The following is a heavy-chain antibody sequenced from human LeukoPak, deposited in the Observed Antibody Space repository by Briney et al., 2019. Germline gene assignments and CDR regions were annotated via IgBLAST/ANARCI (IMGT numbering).Heavy chain of an antibody. Sequence: PSETLSLTCTVSGGSISSSSYYWGWIRQPPGKGLEWIGSIYYSGSTYYNPSLKSRVTISVDTCKNQFSLKLSSVTAADTAVYYCARSMSSSWTNPIDYWGQGTLVTVSS. D-gene: IGHD6-13*01. CDR2: IYYSGST. V-gene: IGHV4-39*01. J-gene: IGHJ4*02. CDR1: GGSISSSSYY. CDR3: ARSMSSSWTNPIDY.